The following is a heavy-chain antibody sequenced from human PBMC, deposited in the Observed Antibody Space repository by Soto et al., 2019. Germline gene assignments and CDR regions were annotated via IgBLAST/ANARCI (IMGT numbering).Heavy chain of an antibody. D-gene: IGHD3-10*01. CDR1: GFTFSSFG. CDR2: ISYDGSHQ. CDR3: ATVRVRGFAPFSDRDV. J-gene: IGHJ6*02. V-gene: IGHV3-30*03. Sequence: QVPLVESGGGVVQPGRSLRLSCAASGFTFSSFGMHWVRQAPVKGLEWVALISYDGSHQSYADSVKGRFTISRDSSKNPVSRQMSSLTVDAPGVYQCATVRVRGFAPFSDRDVWGQGTTVTVSS.